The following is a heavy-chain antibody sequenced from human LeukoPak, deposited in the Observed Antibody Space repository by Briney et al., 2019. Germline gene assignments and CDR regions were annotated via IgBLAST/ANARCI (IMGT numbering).Heavy chain of an antibody. CDR3: TRPGYYYDSSGYPSPD. V-gene: IGHV3-73*01. CDR1: GFTFSGSA. Sequence: PGGSLRLSCAASGFTFSGSAMHWVRQASGKGLEWVGRIRSKANSYATAYAASVKGRFTISRDDSKNTAYLQMNSLKTEDTAVYYCTRPGYYYDSSGYPSPDWGQGTLVTVSS. D-gene: IGHD3-22*01. J-gene: IGHJ4*02. CDR2: IRSKANSYAT.